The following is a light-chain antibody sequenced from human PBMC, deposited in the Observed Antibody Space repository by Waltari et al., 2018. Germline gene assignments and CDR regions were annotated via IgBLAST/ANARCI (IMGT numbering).Light chain of an antibody. CDR3: MQALQTPRT. CDR1: QSLLHSNGYNY. V-gene: IGKV2-28*01. CDR2: LGS. J-gene: IGKJ1*01. Sequence: DIVMTQSPLSLPVTPGEPASISCRSSQSLLHSNGYNYLDWYLQKPGQSPQLLIYLGSYRDYGVPVRFSGSGSGTDFTLKISRVEARDVGVYYGMQALQTPRTFGQGTKVEIK.